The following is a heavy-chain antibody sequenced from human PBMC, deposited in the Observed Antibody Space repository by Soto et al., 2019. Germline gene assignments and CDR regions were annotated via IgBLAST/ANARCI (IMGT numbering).Heavy chain of an antibody. CDR1: GYTVRNFG. CDR2: ISAYNANA. J-gene: IGHJ4*02. CDR3: ARENSYFDS. V-gene: IGHV1-18*01. Sequence: QIPLLQSGAEVKKPGASVKVTCKASGYTVRNFGISWVRQAPGQGLEWMGWISAYNANANYAQKFQGRLTMTADTSPSTAYMELRTLRSDDTDVYYCARENSYFDSWGQGTLVTVSS.